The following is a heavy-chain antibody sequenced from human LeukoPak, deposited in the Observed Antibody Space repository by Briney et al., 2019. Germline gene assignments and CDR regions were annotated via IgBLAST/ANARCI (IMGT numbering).Heavy chain of an antibody. V-gene: IGHV3-23*01. J-gene: IGHJ4*02. CDR1: GFTFSSYG. CDR2: ISGSGGST. D-gene: IGHD3-22*01. Sequence: GGSLRLSCAASGFTFSSYGMSWVRQAPGKGLEWVSAISGSGGSTYYADSVKGRFTISRDNSKNTLYLQMNSLRAEDTAVYYCAIAGSGYYFRYFDYWGQGTLVTVSS. CDR3: AIAGSGYYFRYFDY.